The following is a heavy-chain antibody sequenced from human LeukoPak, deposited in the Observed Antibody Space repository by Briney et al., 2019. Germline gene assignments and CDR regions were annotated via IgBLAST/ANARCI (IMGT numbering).Heavy chain of an antibody. CDR2: IKQDGSEK. CDR1: GFTFSSYW. D-gene: IGHD3-10*01. J-gene: IGHJ4*02. CDR3: ASLYYYGSGSYYGGLLFDY. Sequence: GGSLRLSCAASGFTFSSYWMSWVRQAPGKGLEWVANIKQDGSEKYYVASVKGRFTISRDNAKNSLYLQMNSLRAEDTAVYYCASLYYYGSGSYYGGLLFDYWGQGTLVTVSS. V-gene: IGHV3-7*01.